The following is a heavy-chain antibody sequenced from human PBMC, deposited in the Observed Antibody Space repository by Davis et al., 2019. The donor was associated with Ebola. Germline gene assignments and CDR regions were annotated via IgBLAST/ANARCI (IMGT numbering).Heavy chain of an antibody. V-gene: IGHV3-7*01. Sequence: PGGSLRLSCAASGFTFSSYWMSWVRQAPGKGLEWVANIKQDGSEKYYVDSVKGRFTISRDNAKNSLYLQMNSLRAGDTAVYYCARVDWDTTGPFDYWGQGTLVTVSS. J-gene: IGHJ4*02. D-gene: IGHD3/OR15-3a*01. CDR2: IKQDGSEK. CDR3: ARVDWDTTGPFDY. CDR1: GFTFSSYW.